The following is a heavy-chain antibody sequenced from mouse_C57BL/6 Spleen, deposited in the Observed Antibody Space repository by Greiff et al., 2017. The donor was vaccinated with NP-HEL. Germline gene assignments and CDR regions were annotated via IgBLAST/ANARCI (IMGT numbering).Heavy chain of an antibody. CDR2: ISDGGSYT. D-gene: IGHD2-4*01. CDR1: GFTFSSYA. Sequence: EVKLVESGGGLVKPGGSLKLSCAASGFTFSSYAMSWVRQTPEKRLEWVATISDGGSYTYYPANVKGRFTISRDNAKNNLYLQMSHLKSEDTAMYYCARGYDYDGFFAYWGQGTLVTVSA. CDR3: ARGYDYDGFFAY. J-gene: IGHJ3*01. V-gene: IGHV5-4*03.